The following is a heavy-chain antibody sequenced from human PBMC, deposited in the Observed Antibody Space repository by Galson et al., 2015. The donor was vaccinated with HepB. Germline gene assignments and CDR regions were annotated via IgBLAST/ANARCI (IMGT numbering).Heavy chain of an antibody. D-gene: IGHD4-17*01. CDR1: GGTFSSYA. CDR2: IIPILGIA. J-gene: IGHJ4*02. V-gene: IGHV1-69*04. CDR3: ASLGGTRGYGDYVGGDY. Sequence: SVKVSCKASGGTFSSYAISWVRQAPGQGLEWMGRIIPILGIANYAQKFQGRVTITADKSTSTAYMELSSLRSEDTAVYYCASLGGTRGYGDYVGGDYWGQGTLVTVSS.